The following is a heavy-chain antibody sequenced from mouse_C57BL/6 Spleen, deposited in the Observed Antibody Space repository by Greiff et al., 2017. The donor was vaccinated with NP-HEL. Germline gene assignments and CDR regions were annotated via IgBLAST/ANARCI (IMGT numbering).Heavy chain of an antibody. J-gene: IGHJ3*01. Sequence: EVKLMESGGGLVKPGGSLKLSCAASGFTFSDYGMHWVRQAPEKGLEWVAYISSGSGTIYYADTVKGRFTISRDNAKNTLFLQMTSLRSDDTAMYYCARNYYGSSPYWGQGTLVTVSA. CDR3: ARNYYGSSPY. CDR2: ISSGSGTI. V-gene: IGHV5-17*01. D-gene: IGHD1-1*01. CDR1: GFTFSDYG.